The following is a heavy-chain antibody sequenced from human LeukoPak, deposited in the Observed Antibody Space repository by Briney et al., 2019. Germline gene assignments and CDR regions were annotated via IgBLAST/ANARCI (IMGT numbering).Heavy chain of an antibody. V-gene: IGHV3-66*01. CDR1: GLTVNINH. CDR2: LYSGGSI. J-gene: IGHJ4*02. Sequence: PGGSLRLSCAASGLTVNINHMSWVRQAPGKGLEWVSVLYSGGSIFYAGSVKGRFIISRDSSKNTLYLQMNSLRVEDTAVYYCATDSGRFDCWGQGTLVTVSS. CDR3: ATDSGRFDC. D-gene: IGHD1-14*01.